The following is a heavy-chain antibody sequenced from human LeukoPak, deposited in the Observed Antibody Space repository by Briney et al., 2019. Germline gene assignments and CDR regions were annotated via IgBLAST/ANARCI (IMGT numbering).Heavy chain of an antibody. Sequence: GGSLRLSCRTSGFTFSNAWMSWVRQAPGKGLEWVSYITGSSSTINYADSVKGRFTISRDNAKNSLYLQMNSLRAEDTAVYYCARGTSAFDIWGQGTMVTVSS. D-gene: IGHD3/OR15-3a*01. CDR2: ITGSSSTI. CDR1: GFTFSNAW. CDR3: ARGTSAFDI. V-gene: IGHV3-48*04. J-gene: IGHJ3*02.